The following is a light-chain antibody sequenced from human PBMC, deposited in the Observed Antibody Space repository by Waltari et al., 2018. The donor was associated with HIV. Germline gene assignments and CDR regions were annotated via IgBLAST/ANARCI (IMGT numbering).Light chain of an antibody. Sequence: NFMLTQPHSVSASPGETVTISCTDTSGSVAATFVQWFQQRPGSSPTTVIYEDNERPSGVPDRFSGSIDSSSSSASFTAFLTISGLKTEAEAVYYCQSYDSDSLVFGGGTRLTVL. J-gene: IGLJ3*02. CDR3: QSYDSDSLV. CDR1: SGSVAATF. V-gene: IGLV6-57*01. CDR2: EDN.